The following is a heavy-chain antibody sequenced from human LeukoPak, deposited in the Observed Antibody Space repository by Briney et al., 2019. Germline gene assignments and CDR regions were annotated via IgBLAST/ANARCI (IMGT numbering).Heavy chain of an antibody. CDR3: ASLYFWSGPMDV. CDR2: IYYSGST. Sequence: SETLSLTCTVSGGSISSYYWSWIRQPPGKGLEWIGYIYYSGSTNYNPSLKSRVTISVDTSKNQFSLKLSSVTAADTAVYYCASLYFWSGPMDVWGKGTTVTVSS. CDR1: GGSISSYY. J-gene: IGHJ6*04. D-gene: IGHD3-3*01. V-gene: IGHV4-59*01.